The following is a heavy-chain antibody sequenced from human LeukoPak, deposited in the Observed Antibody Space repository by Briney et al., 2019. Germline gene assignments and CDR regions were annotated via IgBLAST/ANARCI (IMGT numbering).Heavy chain of an antibody. CDR1: GGSISSYY. CDR2: ISYSGST. Sequence: SETLSLTCTVSGGSISSYYWSWIRQPPGKRLEWIGYISYSGSTNYNPSLKSRVTISVDTSKNPFSLKLSSVTAADTAVYYCARGHLNYWGQGTLVTVSS. J-gene: IGHJ4*02. CDR3: ARGHLNY. V-gene: IGHV4-59*12.